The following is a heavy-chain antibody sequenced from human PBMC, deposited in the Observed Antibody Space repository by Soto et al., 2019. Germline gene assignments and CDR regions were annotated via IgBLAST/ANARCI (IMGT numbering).Heavy chain of an antibody. Sequence: PSETLSLTCTVSGGSISSGGYYWSWIRQHPGKGLEWIGYIYYSGSTYYNPSLKSQVTISVDTSKNQFSLKLSSVTAADTAVYYCARDRPTLEWLLGAFDIWGQGTMVTVSS. D-gene: IGHD3-3*01. CDR3: ARDRPTLEWLLGAFDI. CDR2: IYYSGST. CDR1: GGSISSGGYY. J-gene: IGHJ3*02. V-gene: IGHV4-31*01.